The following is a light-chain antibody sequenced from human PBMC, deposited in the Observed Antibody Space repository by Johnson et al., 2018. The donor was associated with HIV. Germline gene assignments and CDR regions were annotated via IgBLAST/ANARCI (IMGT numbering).Light chain of an antibody. J-gene: IGLJ1*01. CDR2: DND. CDR1: SSNVGSNS. V-gene: IGLV1-51*01. Sequence: QSVLTQPPSVSAAPGQKVTISCSGSSSNVGSNSVSWYRHFPETAPKVLIYDNDKRPSGIPDRFSGSKSGTSATLGITGLQTADEADYYCGTWDYTLKTGFFGTGTKVTVL. CDR3: GTWDYTLKTGF.